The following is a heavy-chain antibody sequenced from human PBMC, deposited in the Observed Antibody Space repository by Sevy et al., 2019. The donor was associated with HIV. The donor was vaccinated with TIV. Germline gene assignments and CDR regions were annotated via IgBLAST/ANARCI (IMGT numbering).Heavy chain of an antibody. Sequence: GGSLRLSCAASGFTFSDYYMSWIRQAPGKGLEWVSYISSSGSTIYYAYSVKGRFTISRDNAKNSLYLQMNSLRAEDTAVYYCAILGYCSGGSCYSRVSAFDIWGQGTMVTVSS. CDR2: ISSSGSTI. D-gene: IGHD2-15*01. CDR3: AILGYCSGGSCYSRVSAFDI. V-gene: IGHV3-11*01. J-gene: IGHJ3*02. CDR1: GFTFSDYY.